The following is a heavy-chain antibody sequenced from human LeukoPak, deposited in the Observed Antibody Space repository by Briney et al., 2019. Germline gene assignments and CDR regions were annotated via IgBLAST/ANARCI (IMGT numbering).Heavy chain of an antibody. J-gene: IGHJ6*02. CDR1: GFTFSNYY. D-gene: IGHD6-13*01. CDR3: ARDRDSSSWFAIFYYYGMDV. V-gene: IGHV3-11*05. CDR2: ISSSSRYT. Sequence: GGSLRLSCAASGFTFSNYYMSWIRQAPGKGLEWVSYISSSSRYTNYADPVNGRFTISRDNAKNSLYLQMNSLRAEDTAVYYCARDRDSSSWFAIFYYYGMDVWGQGTTVTVSS.